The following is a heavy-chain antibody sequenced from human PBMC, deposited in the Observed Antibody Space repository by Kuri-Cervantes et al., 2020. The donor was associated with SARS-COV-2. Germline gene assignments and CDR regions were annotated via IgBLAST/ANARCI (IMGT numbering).Heavy chain of an antibody. Sequence: ASVKVSCKASGYTFTGYYMHWVRQAPGQGLEWMGWINPNSGSTNYAQKFQGWVTMTRDTSISTAYMELSRLRSEDTAVYYCAAVPPSIRYSGYDGYYFDYWGQGTLVTVSS. J-gene: IGHJ4*02. CDR3: AAVPPSIRYSGYDGYYFDY. V-gene: IGHV1-2*04. CDR1: GYTFTGYY. CDR2: INPNSGST. D-gene: IGHD5-12*01.